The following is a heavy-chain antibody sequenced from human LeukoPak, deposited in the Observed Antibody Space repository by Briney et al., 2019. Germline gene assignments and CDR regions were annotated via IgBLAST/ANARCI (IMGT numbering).Heavy chain of an antibody. CDR2: IKSKTDGGTT. CDR1: GFTFSNAW. D-gene: IGHD3-3*01. Sequence: GGSLRLSCAASGFTFSNAWMNWVRQAPGKGLEWVGRIKSKTDGGTTDYAAPVKGRFTISRDDSKNTLYLQMNSLKTEDTAVYYCTTLAITIFGVAMRDYWGQGTLVTVSS. J-gene: IGHJ4*02. CDR3: TTLAITIFGVAMRDY. V-gene: IGHV3-15*07.